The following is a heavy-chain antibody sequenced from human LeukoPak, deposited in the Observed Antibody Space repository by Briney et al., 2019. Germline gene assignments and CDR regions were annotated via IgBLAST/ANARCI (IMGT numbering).Heavy chain of an antibody. CDR3: ARGYGAYSYGSDY. CDR2: INHSGST. CDR1: GGSFSGYY. V-gene: IGHV4-34*01. J-gene: IGHJ4*02. D-gene: IGHD5-18*01. Sequence: PSETLSLTCAVYGGSFSGYYWSWIRQPPGKGLEWIGEINHSGSTNYNPSLKSRVTISVDTSKNQFSLKLSSVTAADTAVYYCARGYGAYSYGSDYWGQGTLVTVSS.